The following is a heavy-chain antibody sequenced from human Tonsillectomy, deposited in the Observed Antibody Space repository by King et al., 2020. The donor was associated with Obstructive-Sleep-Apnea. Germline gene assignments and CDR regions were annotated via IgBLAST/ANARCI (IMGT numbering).Heavy chain of an antibody. Sequence: VQLVESGGGVVQPGRSLRLSCAASGFTFSSYGMHWVRQAPGKGLEWVAVIWDDGSNKYYVDAVKGRFTNSRDNSKNTLYLQMNSLGAEDTAGYYCAREAIAAAGKTRSWFDPWGQGTLVTVSS. CDR2: IWDDGSNK. V-gene: IGHV3-33*01. CDR3: AREAIAAAGKTRSWFDP. J-gene: IGHJ5*02. D-gene: IGHD6-13*01. CDR1: GFTFSSYG.